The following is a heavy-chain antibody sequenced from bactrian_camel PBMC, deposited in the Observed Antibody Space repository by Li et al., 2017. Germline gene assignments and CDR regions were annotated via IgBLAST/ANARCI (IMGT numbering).Heavy chain of an antibody. Sequence: QLVESGGGSVQAGETLKLSCEASGLTFSTYAMSWVRQAPGKGLEWVSSIVRFGSGGGRTYYADSVKGRFTISRDNAKNTLYLQMNRLKPEDTAVYYCAADSSVDVFSYWGQGTQVTVS. CDR3: AADSSVDVFSY. CDR2: IVRFGSGGGRT. CDR1: GLTFSTYA. J-gene: IGHJ6*01. V-gene: IGHV3S31*01.